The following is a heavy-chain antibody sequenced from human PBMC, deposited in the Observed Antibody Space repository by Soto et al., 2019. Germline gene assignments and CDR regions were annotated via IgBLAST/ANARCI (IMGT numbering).Heavy chain of an antibody. D-gene: IGHD2-2*01. J-gene: IGHJ4*02. Sequence: QVRLVESGGGVVQPGRSLRLSCAASGFTFNSYGMHWVRQAPGRGLEWVAVFWFDGSKKYYADSVKGRFTVSRDNSQNTMYLQMNSLRAEDTAVYYCARDRCGVTNCYGHFDYWGQGSLVSVSS. V-gene: IGHV3-33*01. CDR1: GFTFNSYG. CDR3: ARDRCGVTNCYGHFDY. CDR2: FWFDGSKK.